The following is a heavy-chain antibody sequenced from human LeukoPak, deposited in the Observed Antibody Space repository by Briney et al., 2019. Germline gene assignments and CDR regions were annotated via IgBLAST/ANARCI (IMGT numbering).Heavy chain of an antibody. CDR1: GYTFTGYY. CDR2: INPDSGGT. J-gene: IGHJ4*02. CDR3: AGEGGGSGWLGF. V-gene: IGHV1-2*02. D-gene: IGHD6-19*01. Sequence: ASVKVSCKASGYTFTGYYIHWVRQAPGQGLEWMGWINPDSGGTNYAQKFQGRVTMTRDTSITTAYIELSRLRSDDTAVYFCAGEGGGSGWLGFWGQGNLVTVS.